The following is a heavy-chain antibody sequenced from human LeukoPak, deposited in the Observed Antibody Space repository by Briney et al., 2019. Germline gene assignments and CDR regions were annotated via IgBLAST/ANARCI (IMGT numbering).Heavy chain of an antibody. CDR1: GFTFSDYY. CDR2: ISSGSTI. Sequence: GGSLTLSCAASGFTFSDYYMSWISQAPGNGLEWVSYISSGSTIYYADSVKGRFTISRDNAKNSLYLQMNSLRAEDTAVYYCARGLDVVVPAAHDYWGQGTLVTVSS. J-gene: IGHJ4*02. V-gene: IGHV3-11*01. CDR3: ARGLDVVVPAAHDY. D-gene: IGHD2-2*01.